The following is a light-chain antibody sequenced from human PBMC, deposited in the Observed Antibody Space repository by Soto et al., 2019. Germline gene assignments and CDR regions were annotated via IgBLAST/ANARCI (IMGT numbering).Light chain of an antibody. CDR2: DSN. J-gene: IGLJ3*02. V-gene: IGLV1-51*01. CDR1: SSNIGNNY. CDR3: GTWDSSLSAGV. Sequence: QAVVTQPPSVSAAPGQKVTISCSGSSSNIGNNYVSWYQQLSGTAPKLLIYDSNQRPSVIPDRFSGSKSGTSATLGITGLQTGDEADYYCGTWDSSLSAGVFGGGTKLTVL.